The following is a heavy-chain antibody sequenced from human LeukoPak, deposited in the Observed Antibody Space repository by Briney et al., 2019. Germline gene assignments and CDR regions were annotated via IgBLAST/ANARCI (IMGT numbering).Heavy chain of an antibody. CDR3: ARDTDYYDSSGLRRGVGYNWLDP. V-gene: IGHV4-38-2*02. J-gene: IGHJ5*02. CDR1: GYSISSGYY. Sequence: SETLSLTCTVSGYSISSGYYWGWIRQPPGKGLEWIGSIYHSGSTYYNPSLKSRVTISVDTSKNQFSLKLSSVTAADTAVYYCARDTDYYDSSGLRRGVGYNWLDPWGQGTLVTVSS. CDR2: IYHSGST. D-gene: IGHD3-22*01.